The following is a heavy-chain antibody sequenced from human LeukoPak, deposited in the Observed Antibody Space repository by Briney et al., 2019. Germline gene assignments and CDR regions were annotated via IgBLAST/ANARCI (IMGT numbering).Heavy chain of an antibody. D-gene: IGHD2-2*02. Sequence: SETLSLTCTVSGGSISSSSYYWGWIRQPPGKGLEWIGSIYYSGSTYYNPSLKSRVTISVDTSKNQFSLKLSSVTAADTAVYYCARHVRYQLLYRGYFDYWGQGTLVAVSS. J-gene: IGHJ4*02. CDR2: IYYSGST. CDR3: ARHVRYQLLYRGYFDY. V-gene: IGHV4-39*01. CDR1: GGSISSSSYY.